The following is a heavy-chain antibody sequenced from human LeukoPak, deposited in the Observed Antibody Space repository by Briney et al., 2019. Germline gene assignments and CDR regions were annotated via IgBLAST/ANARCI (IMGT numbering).Heavy chain of an antibody. J-gene: IGHJ4*02. D-gene: IGHD6-13*01. Sequence: PGRSLRLSCAAYGFTFDGYAMHWVRQAPGKGLEWVSGISWNSGSIGYADSVKGRFTISRDNAKNSLYLQMNSLRAEDTALYYCAKQKGIAAAGTFYYFDYWGQGTLVTVSS. CDR1: GFTFDGYA. CDR3: AKQKGIAAAGTFYYFDY. V-gene: IGHV3-9*01. CDR2: ISWNSGSI.